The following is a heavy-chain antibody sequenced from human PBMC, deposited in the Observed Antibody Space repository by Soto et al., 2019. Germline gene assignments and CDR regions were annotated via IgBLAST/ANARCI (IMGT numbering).Heavy chain of an antibody. D-gene: IGHD3-16*01. Sequence: ASVKVSCKTSGYTFTSYGITWVRQAPGQGLEWMGWSSTSNGHTIYAQNLRDRVTLTTDSSIGTVYMEMRSLRSDDTAFYYCARMATFGSLNWFDPWGQGTPVTVSS. CDR2: SSTSNGHT. CDR3: ARMATFGSLNWFDP. J-gene: IGHJ5*02. CDR1: GYTFTSYG. V-gene: IGHV1-18*01.